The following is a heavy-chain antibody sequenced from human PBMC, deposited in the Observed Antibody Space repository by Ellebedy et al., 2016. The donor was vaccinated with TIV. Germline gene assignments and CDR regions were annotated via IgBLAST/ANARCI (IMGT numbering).Heavy chain of an antibody. D-gene: IGHD6-6*01. J-gene: IGHJ6*03. CDR2: FDPEDGET. CDR3: ATATLEYSSSSVLYYMDV. Sequence: ASVKVSXKVSRYTLTELSMHWVRQAPGKGLEWMGGFDPEDGETIYAQKFQGRVTMTEDTSTDTAYMELSSLRSEDTAVYYCATATLEYSSSSVLYYMDVWGKGTTVTVSS. V-gene: IGHV1-24*01. CDR1: RYTLTELS.